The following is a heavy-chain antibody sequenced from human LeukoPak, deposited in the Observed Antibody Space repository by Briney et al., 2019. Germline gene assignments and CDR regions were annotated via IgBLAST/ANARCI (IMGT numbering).Heavy chain of an antibody. CDR2: IKSDGSET. CDR3: ASDRVFYGLDV. Sequence: GGSLRLSCAASGFTFSSYWMQWVRQAPGKGLMWVSRIKSDGSETSYADSVKGRFTISRDNARNTLYLQMNSLRPEDTAIYYCASDRVFYGLDVWGQGTTVTVSS. CDR1: GFTFSSYW. V-gene: IGHV3-74*01. J-gene: IGHJ6*02.